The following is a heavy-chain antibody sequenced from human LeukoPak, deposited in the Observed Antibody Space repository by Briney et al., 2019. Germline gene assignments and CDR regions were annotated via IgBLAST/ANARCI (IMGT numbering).Heavy chain of an antibody. J-gene: IGHJ4*02. D-gene: IGHD3-9*01. CDR1: GGSFSGYY. Sequence: SETLSLTCAVYGGSFSGYYWSWIRQPPGKGLEWIGEINHSGSTNYNPSLKSRVTISVDTSKNQFSLKLSSVTAADTAVYYCARGEVYDILTGYPPLYFDYWGQGTLVTVSS. CDR2: INHSGST. V-gene: IGHV4-34*01. CDR3: ARGEVYDILTGYPPLYFDY.